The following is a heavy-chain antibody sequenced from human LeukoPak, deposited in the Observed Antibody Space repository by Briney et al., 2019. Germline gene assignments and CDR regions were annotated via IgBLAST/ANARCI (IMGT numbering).Heavy chain of an antibody. V-gene: IGHV4-61*02. CDR3: ARAVAARPGDFDY. Sequence: PSETLSLTCTVSGGSISTGSYYWSWIRQPAGKGLEWIGRVYTTGSTDYNPSLKSRVTISVDASKNQLSLKLSSVTAADTAMYFCARAVAARPGDFDYWGQGTLVTVSS. CDR2: VYTTGST. CDR1: GGSISTGSYY. D-gene: IGHD6-6*01. J-gene: IGHJ4*02.